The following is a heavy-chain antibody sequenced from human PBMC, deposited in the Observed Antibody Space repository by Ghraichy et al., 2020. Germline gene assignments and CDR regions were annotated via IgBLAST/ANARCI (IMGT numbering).Heavy chain of an antibody. CDR3: ARGYCSGGSCYSPNDY. V-gene: IGHV1-69*13. Sequence: SVKVSCKASGGTFSSYAISWVRQAPGQGLEWMGGIIPIFGTANYAQKFQGRVTITADESTSTAYMELSSLRSEDTAVYYCARGYCSGGSCYSPNDYWGQGTLVTVSS. CDR1: GGTFSSYA. J-gene: IGHJ4*02. CDR2: IIPIFGTA. D-gene: IGHD2-15*01.